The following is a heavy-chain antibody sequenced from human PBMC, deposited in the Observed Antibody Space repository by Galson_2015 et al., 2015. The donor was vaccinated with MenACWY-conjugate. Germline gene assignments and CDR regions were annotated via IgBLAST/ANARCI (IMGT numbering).Heavy chain of an antibody. CDR2: IGSTSSHI. J-gene: IGHJ4*02. V-gene: IGHV3-21*01. D-gene: IGHD6-19*01. Sequence: SLRLSCAASGFTFSSHWMHWVRQAPGKGLEWVSAIGSTSSHIYYADSVKGRFTISRDNAKNSVTLQMNSLRAEDTALYYCARPYSRIGVALDSWGQGTLVTVSS. CDR3: ARPYSRIGVALDS. CDR1: GFTFSSHW.